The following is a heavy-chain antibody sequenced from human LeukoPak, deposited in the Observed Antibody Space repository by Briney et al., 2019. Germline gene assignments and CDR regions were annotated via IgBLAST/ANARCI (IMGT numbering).Heavy chain of an antibody. V-gene: IGHV3-23*01. Sequence: GGSLRLSCAASGFTFSSYAMSWVRQAPGKGLEWVPAISGRSDSTYYADSVKGRFTISRDNSKNTLYLKMNSLRAEDTAVYYCATAHSGSYYFPFDYWGQGTLVTVSS. CDR3: ATAHSGSYYFPFDY. D-gene: IGHD1-26*01. CDR2: ISGRSDST. CDR1: GFTFSSYA. J-gene: IGHJ4*02.